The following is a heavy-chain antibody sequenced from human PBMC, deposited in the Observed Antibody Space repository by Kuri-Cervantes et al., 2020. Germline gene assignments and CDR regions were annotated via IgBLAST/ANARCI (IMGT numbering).Heavy chain of an antibody. V-gene: IGHV3-30-3*01. CDR2: ISYDGSNK. D-gene: IGHD2-2*01. CDR3: ATAGDCSGTGCYRHFDR. CDR1: GFTFSSYA. Sequence: GESLKISCAVSGFTFSSYAMHWVRQAPGKGLEWVAVISYDGSNKYYADSVKGRFTISRDNSKNTLYLQMNSLRTEDTAVYYCATAGDCSGTGCYRHFDRWGPGTLVTVSS. J-gene: IGHJ4*02.